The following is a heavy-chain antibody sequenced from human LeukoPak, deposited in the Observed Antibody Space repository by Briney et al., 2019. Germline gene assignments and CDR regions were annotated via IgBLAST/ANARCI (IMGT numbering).Heavy chain of an antibody. D-gene: IGHD3-10*01. CDR3: ARETIWFGELGGNNWFDP. CDR1: GYTFTGYY. V-gene: IGHV1-2*02. CDR2: INPNSGGT. Sequence: ASVKVSCKASGYTFTGYYMHWVRQAPGQGLEWMGWINPNSGGTNYAQKFQGRVTMNRDTSISTAYMELSRLRSDDTAVYYCARETIWFGELGGNNWFDPWGQGTLVTVSS. J-gene: IGHJ5*02.